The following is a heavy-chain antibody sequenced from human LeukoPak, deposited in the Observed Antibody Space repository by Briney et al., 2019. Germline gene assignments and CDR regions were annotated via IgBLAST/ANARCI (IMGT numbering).Heavy chain of an antibody. D-gene: IGHD4-17*01. CDR3: AKDHGDYAYFQH. CDR1: GFTFSTYT. Sequence: GGSLRLSCAASGFTFSTYTMSWVRQAPGKGLEWVSAIGGSGGSTYYADSVKGRFTISRDNSKNTLYLQMNSLRAEDTAVYYCAKDHGDYAYFQHWDQGTLVTVSS. V-gene: IGHV3-23*01. CDR2: IGGSGGST. J-gene: IGHJ1*01.